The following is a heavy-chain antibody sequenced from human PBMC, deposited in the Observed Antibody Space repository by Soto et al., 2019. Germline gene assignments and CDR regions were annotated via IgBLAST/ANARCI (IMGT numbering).Heavy chain of an antibody. Sequence: SETLSLTCTVSGGSISSYYWSWIRQPPGKGLEWIGYIYYSGSTNYNPSLKSRVTISVDTSKNQFSLKLSSVTAADTAVYYCARQYIVATSNWFDPWGQGTLVTVSS. CDR2: IYYSGST. V-gene: IGHV4-59*08. CDR3: ARQYIVATSNWFDP. D-gene: IGHD5-12*01. J-gene: IGHJ5*02. CDR1: GGSISSYY.